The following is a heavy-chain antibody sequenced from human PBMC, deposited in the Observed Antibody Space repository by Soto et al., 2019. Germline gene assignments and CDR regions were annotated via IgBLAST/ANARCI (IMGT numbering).Heavy chain of an antibody. CDR3: ARDEEYKIGIVVVPAAGTRAGPPYGMDV. J-gene: IGHJ6*02. Sequence: QVQLVQSGAEVKKPGSSVKVSCKASGGTFSSYAISWVRQAPGQGLEWMGGIIPIFGTANYAQKFQGRVTITADESTSTAYMELSSLRSEDTAVYYCARDEEYKIGIVVVPAAGTRAGPPYGMDVWGQGTTVTVSS. CDR2: IIPIFGTA. D-gene: IGHD2-2*01. V-gene: IGHV1-69*01. CDR1: GGTFSSYA.